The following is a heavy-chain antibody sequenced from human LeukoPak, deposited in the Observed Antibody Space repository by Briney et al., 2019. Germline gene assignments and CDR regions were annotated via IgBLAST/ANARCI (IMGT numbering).Heavy chain of an antibody. CDR3: ARDEIAMAGTGFDY. V-gene: IGHV1-2*02. CDR1: GYTFTGYY. D-gene: IGHD6-19*01. CDR2: INPNSGGT. J-gene: IGHJ4*02. Sequence: ASVKVSCKTSGYTFTGYYMHWVRQAPGQGLEWMGWINPNSGGTNYAQKFQGRVTMTRDTSIGTAYMELSRLRSDDTAVYYCARDEIAMAGTGFDYWGQGTLVTVSS.